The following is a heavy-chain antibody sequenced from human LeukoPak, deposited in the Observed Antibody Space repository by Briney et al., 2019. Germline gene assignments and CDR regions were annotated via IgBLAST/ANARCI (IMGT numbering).Heavy chain of an antibody. J-gene: IGHJ4*02. D-gene: IGHD2-15*01. CDR3: AKLRRAVVVAATDY. V-gene: IGHV3-23*01. Sequence: GGSLRLSCAASGFTFSNTAMSWVRQAPGKGLEWLSIISGSGLNAYYADSVKGRFTISRDNSKNTLYLQMNSLRAEDTAVYYCAKLRRAVVVAATDYWGQGTLVTVSS. CDR1: GFTFSNTA. CDR2: ISGSGLNA.